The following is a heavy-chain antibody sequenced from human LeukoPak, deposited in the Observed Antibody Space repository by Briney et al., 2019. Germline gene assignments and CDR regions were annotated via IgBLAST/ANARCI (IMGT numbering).Heavy chain of an antibody. V-gene: IGHV4-59*01. CDR3: ASWTWYSGSFDY. D-gene: IGHD1-26*01. CDR2: IYYSGST. J-gene: IGHJ4*02. Sequence: PSETLSLTCAVYGGSFSGYYWSWIRQPPGKRLEWIGYIYYSGSTNYNPSLKSRVTISVDTSKNQFSLKLSSVTAADTAVYYCASWTWYSGSFDYWGQGTLVTVSS. CDR1: GGSFSGYY.